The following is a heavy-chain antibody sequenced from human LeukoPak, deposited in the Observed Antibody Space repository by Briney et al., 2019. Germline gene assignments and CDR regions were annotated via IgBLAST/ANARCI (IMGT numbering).Heavy chain of an antibody. CDR1: GFTFSSYS. J-gene: IGHJ4*02. Sequence: GGSLRLSCAASGFTFSSYSMNWVRQAPGKGLEWVSSISSSSSYIYYADSVKGRFTISRDDAKNSLYLQMNSPRAEDTAVYYCARESFSRGYNPWRDFDYWGQGTLVTVSS. CDR3: ARESFSRGYNPWRDFDY. V-gene: IGHV3-21*01. D-gene: IGHD1-14*01. CDR2: ISSSSSYI.